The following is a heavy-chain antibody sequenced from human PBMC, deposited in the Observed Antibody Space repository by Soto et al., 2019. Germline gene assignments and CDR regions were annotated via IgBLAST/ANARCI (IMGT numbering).Heavy chain of an antibody. CDR2: IYSGGST. CDR3: ARDPWAADY. D-gene: IGHD3-16*01. Sequence: EVQLVESRGGLVQPGGSLRLSCAASGFTVSTKYMSWVRQAPGKGLEWVSVIYSGGSTFSADSVRGSFTISRDNSKNTVNLKMNSLRAEDAAVYYCARDPWAADYWGQGTLFTFSS. J-gene: IGHJ4*02. V-gene: IGHV3-66*01. CDR1: GFTVSTKY.